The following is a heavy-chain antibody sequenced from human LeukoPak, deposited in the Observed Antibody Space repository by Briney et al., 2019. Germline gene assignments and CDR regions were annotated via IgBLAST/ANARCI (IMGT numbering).Heavy chain of an antibody. J-gene: IGHJ4*02. V-gene: IGHV3-23*01. Sequence: PGGSLRLSCAASGFTFSSYAMSWVRQAPGKGLEWVSAISGSGGSTYYADSVEGRFTISRDNSKNTLYLQMNSLRAEDTAVYYCAKDQDRYYYDSSGPQYFDYWGQGTLVTVSS. CDR1: GFTFSSYA. D-gene: IGHD3-22*01. CDR2: ISGSGGST. CDR3: AKDQDRYYYDSSGPQYFDY.